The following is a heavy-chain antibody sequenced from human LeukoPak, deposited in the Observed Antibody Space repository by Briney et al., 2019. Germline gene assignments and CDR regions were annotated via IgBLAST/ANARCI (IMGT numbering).Heavy chain of an antibody. CDR3: ARSDSSGYRYYYYYYYMDV. CDR1: GYTFTSYG. D-gene: IGHD3-22*01. J-gene: IGHJ6*03. Sequence: ASVKVSCKASGYTFTSYGISWVRQAPGQGLEWMGWISAYNGNTNYAQKLQGRVTMTTDTSTSTAYMELRSLRSDDTAVYYCARSDSSGYRYYYYYYYMDVWGKGTTVTVSS. CDR2: ISAYNGNT. V-gene: IGHV1-18*01.